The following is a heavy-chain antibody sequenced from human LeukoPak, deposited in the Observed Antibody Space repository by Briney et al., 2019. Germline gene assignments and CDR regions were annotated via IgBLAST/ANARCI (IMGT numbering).Heavy chain of an antibody. V-gene: IGHV1-69*06. CDR2: IIPIFGTA. J-gene: IGHJ5*02. CDR1: GGTFSNYA. Sequence: SVKVSCKASGGTFSNYAISWVRQAPGQGLEWMGRIIPIFGTANYAQKFQGRVTITADKSTSTAYMELSSPRSEDTAVYYCAREGRYCSSTSCYLGLVWFDPWGQGTLVTVSS. CDR3: AREGRYCSSTSCYLGLVWFDP. D-gene: IGHD2-2*01.